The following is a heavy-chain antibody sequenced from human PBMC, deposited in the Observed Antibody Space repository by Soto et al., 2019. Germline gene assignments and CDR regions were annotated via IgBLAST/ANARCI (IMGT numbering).Heavy chain of an antibody. CDR1: GFSLSTSGMC. Sequence: SGPTLVNPTQTLTLTCTFSGFSLSTSGMCVSWIRQPPGKALEWLALIDWDDDKYYSTSLKTRLTISKDTSKNQVVLTMTNMDPVDTAAYYCARIGRIRDYYDSSGYYDYWGQGTLVTVSS. J-gene: IGHJ4*02. V-gene: IGHV2-70*01. CDR2: IDWDDDK. D-gene: IGHD3-22*01. CDR3: ARIGRIRDYYDSSGYYDY.